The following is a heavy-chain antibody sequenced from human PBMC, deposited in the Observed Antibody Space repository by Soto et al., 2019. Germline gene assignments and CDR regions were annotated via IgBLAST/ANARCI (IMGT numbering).Heavy chain of an antibody. J-gene: IGHJ5*02. Sequence: EVQLVESGGGLVQPGRSLRLSCAASGFAFDDYVMHWVRQPPGRGLEWVSGITWNRGTIRYVDSVKGRFTISRDNAENSLYLQMNSLRPEDTAVYYCAKGGSAALIAPSGRDNWFDPWGQGTQVTVSS. V-gene: IGHV3-9*01. CDR3: AKGGSAALIAPSGRDNWFDP. CDR2: ITWNRGTI. CDR1: GFAFDDYV. D-gene: IGHD6-13*01.